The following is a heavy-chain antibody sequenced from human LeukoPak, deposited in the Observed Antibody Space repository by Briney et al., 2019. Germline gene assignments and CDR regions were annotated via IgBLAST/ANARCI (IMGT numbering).Heavy chain of an antibody. CDR2: IYTSGST. J-gene: IGHJ4*02. V-gene: IGHV4-61*02. Sequence: SQTLSLTCTVSGGSISSGSYYWSWIRQPAGKGLEWIGRIYTSGSTNYNPSLKSRVTISVDTSKNQFSLKLSSVTAADTAVYYCARAEYSYGRLFDYWGQGTLVTVSS. CDR3: ARAEYSYGRLFDY. CDR1: GGSISSGSYY. D-gene: IGHD5-18*01.